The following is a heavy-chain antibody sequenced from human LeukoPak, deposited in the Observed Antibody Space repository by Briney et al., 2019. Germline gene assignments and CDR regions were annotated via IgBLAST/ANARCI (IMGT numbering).Heavy chain of an antibody. V-gene: IGHV3-21*01. CDR2: ISSSSSYI. CDR3: ARGGTGYSYYYYMDV. CDR1: GFTFSSYS. Sequence: GGSLRPSCAASGFTFSSYSMNWVRQAPGKGLEWVSSISSSSSYIYYADSVKGRFTISRDNAKNSLYLQMNSLGAEDTAVYYCARGGTGYSYYYYMDVWGKGTTVTVSS. J-gene: IGHJ6*03. D-gene: IGHD1-1*01.